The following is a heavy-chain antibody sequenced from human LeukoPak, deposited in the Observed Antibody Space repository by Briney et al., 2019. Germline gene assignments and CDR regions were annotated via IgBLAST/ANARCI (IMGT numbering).Heavy chain of an antibody. CDR3: ARWGLNDIVVVVAATRDGAFDI. V-gene: IGHV4-61*02. D-gene: IGHD2-15*01. CDR1: GGSISSGSYY. CDR2: IYTSGST. J-gene: IGHJ3*02. Sequence: PSQTLSLTCTVSGGSISSGSYYWSWIRQPAGKGLEWIGRIYTSGSTNYNPSLKSRVTISVDTSKNQFSLKLSSVTAADTAVYYCARWGLNDIVVVVAATRDGAFDIWGQGTMVTVSS.